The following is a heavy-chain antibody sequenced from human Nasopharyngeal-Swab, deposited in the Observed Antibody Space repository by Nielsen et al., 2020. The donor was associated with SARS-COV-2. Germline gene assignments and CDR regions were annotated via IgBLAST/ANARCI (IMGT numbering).Heavy chain of an antibody. Sequence: SETLSLTCTVSGGSISSSSYYWGWIRQPPGKGLEWIGSIYYSGSTYYNPSLKSRVTISVDTSKNQFSLKLSSVTAADTAVYYCATNTRIVPAGAFDIWAKGQWSPSLQ. J-gene: IGHJ3*02. CDR2: IYYSGST. D-gene: IGHD2-8*01. CDR1: GGSISSSSYY. V-gene: IGHV4-39*01. CDR3: ATNTRIVPAGAFDI.